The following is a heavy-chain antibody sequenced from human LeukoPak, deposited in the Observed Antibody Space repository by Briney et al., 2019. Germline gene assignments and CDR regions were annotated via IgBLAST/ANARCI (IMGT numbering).Heavy chain of an antibody. D-gene: IGHD3-22*01. CDR3: AKVQYYESLDY. Sequence: GGSLRLSCAASGFTFSNYAMSWVRQAPGKGLEWVSAISGSASSTYHADSVKGRFTISRDNSKNTLYLQMNSLRAEDTAVYYCAKVQYYESLDYWGQGTLVTVSS. V-gene: IGHV3-23*01. CDR1: GFTFSNYA. J-gene: IGHJ4*02. CDR2: ISGSASST.